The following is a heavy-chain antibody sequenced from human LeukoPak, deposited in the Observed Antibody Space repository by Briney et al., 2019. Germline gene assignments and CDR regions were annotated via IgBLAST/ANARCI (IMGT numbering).Heavy chain of an antibody. J-gene: IGHJ2*01. CDR2: ISDSGGST. D-gene: IGHD6-19*01. CDR1: GFTFSSYA. Sequence: PGGSLTLSCAASGFTFSSYAMSWVRQAPGKGLEWVSAISDSGGSTYYADSVKGRFTISRDNSKNTLYLQMNSLRAEDTAVYYCAKRLSGSSGWYPDNDWSFDLWGRGTLVTVSS. V-gene: IGHV3-23*01. CDR3: AKRLSGSSGWYPDNDWSFDL.